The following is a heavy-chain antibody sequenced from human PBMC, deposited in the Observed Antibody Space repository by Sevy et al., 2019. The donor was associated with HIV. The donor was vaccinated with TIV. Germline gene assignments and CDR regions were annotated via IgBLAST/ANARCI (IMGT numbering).Heavy chain of an antibody. J-gene: IGHJ4*02. Sequence: GGSLRLSRAASGFTFTLYAIHWVRQAPGKGLEWVALISYSGTNKYYADSVKGRFTISRNDSKNTAYLQMNNLRTDDTAVYYCARVAVEYCTDDCYHRFDYWGQGTQVTVSS. CDR2: ISYSGTNK. D-gene: IGHD2-21*02. CDR3: ARVAVEYCTDDCYHRFDY. CDR1: GFTFTLYA. V-gene: IGHV3-30-3*01.